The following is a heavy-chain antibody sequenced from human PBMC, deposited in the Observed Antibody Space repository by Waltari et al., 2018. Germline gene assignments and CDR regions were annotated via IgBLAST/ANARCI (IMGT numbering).Heavy chain of an antibody. V-gene: IGHV4-39*01. CDR2: IYYSGGT. J-gene: IGHJ4*02. CDR3: ASVSPDYYDSSGYYYVFDY. CDR1: GGSISSSSYY. Sequence: QLQLQESGPGLVKPSETLSLTCTVSGGSISSSSYYWGWIRQPPGTGLAWIGSIYYSGGTYYNPSLKSRVTISVDTAKNKFSLKLSSVTAADTAVYYCASVSPDYYDSSGYYYVFDYWGQGTLVTVSS. D-gene: IGHD3-22*01.